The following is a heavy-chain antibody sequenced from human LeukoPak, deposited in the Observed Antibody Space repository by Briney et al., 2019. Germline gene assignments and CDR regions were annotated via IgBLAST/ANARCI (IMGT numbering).Heavy chain of an antibody. Sequence: SETLSLTCTVSGYSISSGDYWGWIRQPPGKGLEWIGSIYHSGSTYYNPSLKSRVTISVDTSKNQFSLKLSSVTAADTAVYYCARERITGTVDYWGQGTLVTVSS. CDR2: IYHSGST. CDR3: ARERITGTVDY. CDR1: GYSISSGDY. D-gene: IGHD1/OR15-1a*01. V-gene: IGHV4-38-2*02. J-gene: IGHJ4*02.